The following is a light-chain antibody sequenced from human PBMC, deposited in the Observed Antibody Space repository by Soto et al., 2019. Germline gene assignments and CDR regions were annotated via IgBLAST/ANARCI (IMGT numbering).Light chain of an antibody. Sequence: QSVLTQPASVSGSPGQSITISCTGTTSDVGNSNRVSWYQQHPGKAPQLIIYDVTYRPSGVSNRFSGSKSGSTASLTISGLQAEDEADYYCSSYTSVTTPLYVFGPGTKLTVL. CDR1: TSDVGNSNR. CDR3: SSYTSVTTPLYV. J-gene: IGLJ1*01. V-gene: IGLV2-14*03. CDR2: DVT.